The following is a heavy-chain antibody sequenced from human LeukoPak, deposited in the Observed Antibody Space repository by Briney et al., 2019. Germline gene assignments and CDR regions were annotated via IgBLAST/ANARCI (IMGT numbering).Heavy chain of an antibody. J-gene: IGHJ4*02. CDR2: IYSGGST. CDR1: GFTVSSNY. V-gene: IGHV3-66*01. Sequence: GGSLRLSCAASGFTVSSNYMSWVRQAPGKGLEWVSVIYSGGSTYYADSVKGRFTISRDNSKNTLYLQTNSLRAEDTAVYYCARDRSSSGQGSGDYWGQGTLVTVSS. CDR3: ARDRSSSGQGSGDY. D-gene: IGHD2-2*01.